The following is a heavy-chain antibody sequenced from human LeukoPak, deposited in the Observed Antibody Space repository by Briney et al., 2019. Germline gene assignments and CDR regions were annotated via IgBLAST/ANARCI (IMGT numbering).Heavy chain of an antibody. CDR3: AQGYLSGWYPY. J-gene: IGHJ4*02. V-gene: IGHV3-23*01. Sequence: AGGPLRLSCAVSGFSVSSFGMSWVRQAPGKGLEWISAISVDGESAYYADSVKGRFIISRDNSKNTLYLQLSSLRAEDTAVYYCAQGYLSGWYPYWGLGSLVSVSS. CDR2: ISVDGESA. CDR1: GFSVSSFG. D-gene: IGHD6-19*01.